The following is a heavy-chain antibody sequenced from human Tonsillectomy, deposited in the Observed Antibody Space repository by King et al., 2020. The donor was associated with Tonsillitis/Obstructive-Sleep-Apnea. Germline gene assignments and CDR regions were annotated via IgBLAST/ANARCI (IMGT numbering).Heavy chain of an antibody. CDR3: VRSHGAY. Sequence: QLQESGPGLVKPSETLSLTCIVSGGSVSSGHYFWNWVRQPPGRGLEWIGCISYSGSTSYSPSLESRVTISVDTSKNHFALNVTSVTAADAAVYCCVRSHGAYWGQGILVTVSS. CDR2: ISYSGST. D-gene: IGHD3-16*01. CDR1: GGSVSSGHYF. J-gene: IGHJ4*02. V-gene: IGHV4-61*03.